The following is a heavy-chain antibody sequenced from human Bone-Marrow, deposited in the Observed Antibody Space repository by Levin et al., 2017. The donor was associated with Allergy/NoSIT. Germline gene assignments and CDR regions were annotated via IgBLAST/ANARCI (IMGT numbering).Heavy chain of an antibody. J-gene: IGHJ5*02. CDR1: GFTFSNYW. CDR3: AKDRVVVPGNVNWFDP. D-gene: IGHD2-2*01. CDR2: TKGDESST. Sequence: GESLKISCEASGFTFSNYWMHWLRQAPGKGLEWVSRTKGDESSTSYGDSVKGRFTISRDNARNTLYLQMKSLRAEDTAVYYCAKDRVVVPGNVNWFDPWGQGTLVTVSS. V-gene: IGHV3-74*01.